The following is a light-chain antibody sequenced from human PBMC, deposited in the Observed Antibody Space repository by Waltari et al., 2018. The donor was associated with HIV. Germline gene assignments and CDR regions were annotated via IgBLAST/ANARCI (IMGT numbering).Light chain of an antibody. V-gene: IGLV2-23*01. CDR3: CSYAGTSTYV. Sequence: QSALTQPASVSGSPGQSITISCTGTSSDVGSYNLVSWYQQHPGKVPQPMIYEGTKRPSGVSNRFSGSKSGNTASLTISGLQAEDEADYYCCSYAGTSTYVFGTGTKVTVL. CDR1: SSDVGSYNL. J-gene: IGLJ1*01. CDR2: EGT.